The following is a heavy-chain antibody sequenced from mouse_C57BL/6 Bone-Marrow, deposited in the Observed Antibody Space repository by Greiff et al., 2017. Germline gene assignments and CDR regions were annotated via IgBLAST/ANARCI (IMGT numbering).Heavy chain of an antibody. V-gene: IGHV1-64*01. J-gene: IGHJ4*01. Sequence: QVQLQQPGAELVKPGASVKLSCKASGYTFTNYWMHWVKQRPGQGLEWIGMMHPNGGSPDYNEKFKSEATLSVDKSSRTAYMELSSLKSEDSAVYYCARSYDYDDYTMDYWGQGTSVTVTS. CDR1: GYTFTNYW. CDR2: MHPNGGSP. CDR3: ARSYDYDDYTMDY. D-gene: IGHD2-4*01.